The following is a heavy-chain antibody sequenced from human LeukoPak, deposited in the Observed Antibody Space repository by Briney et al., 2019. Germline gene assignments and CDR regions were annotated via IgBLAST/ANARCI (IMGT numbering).Heavy chain of an antibody. CDR3: ALIAGGRCYLCDF. CDR1: GYTFTGYY. Sequence: SCEASGYTFTGYYMHWVRQPPGKGLEWVALITNDGSKKYYGDSVRGRFTISRDNSNSTLYLQMHSLRLEDTAVYYCALIAGGRCYLCDFWRQGNLVVVSS. CDR2: ITNDGSKK. V-gene: IGHV3-30*04. J-gene: IGHJ4*02. D-gene: IGHD2-15*01.